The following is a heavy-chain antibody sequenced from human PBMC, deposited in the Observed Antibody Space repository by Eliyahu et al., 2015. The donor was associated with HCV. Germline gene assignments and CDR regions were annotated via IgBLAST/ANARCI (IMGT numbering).Heavy chain of an antibody. CDR1: GGSIDTDYY. Sequence: QVQLQESGPGLVKPSGTLSLTCDVSGGSIDTDYYWSWVRQPPGKGLEWIGEVYRIGSAYYNPSLRSRVTISIDKSKNQFSLEMTSVTAADTAVYYCARVSQQMMKTQNWFDPWGLGILVTVSS. V-gene: IGHV4-4*02. D-gene: IGHD1/OR15-1a*01. CDR2: VYRIGSA. CDR3: ARVSQQMMKTQNWFDP. J-gene: IGHJ5*02.